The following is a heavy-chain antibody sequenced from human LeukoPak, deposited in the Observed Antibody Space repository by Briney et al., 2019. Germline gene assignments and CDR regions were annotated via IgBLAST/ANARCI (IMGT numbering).Heavy chain of an antibody. V-gene: IGHV3-21*01. Sequence: GGYLRLSCAASGFTFSSYNMNWVRQAPGKGLEWVSSITSSGSYIFYADSVKGRFTISRDNAKNSLYLQMNSLGAEDTAIYYCARYSGTYRDYWGQGTLVTVSS. CDR2: ITSSGSYI. CDR3: ARYSGTYRDY. CDR1: GFTFSSYN. J-gene: IGHJ4*02. D-gene: IGHD3-10*01.